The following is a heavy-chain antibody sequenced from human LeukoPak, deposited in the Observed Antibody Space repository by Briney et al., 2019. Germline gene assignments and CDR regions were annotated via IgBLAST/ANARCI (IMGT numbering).Heavy chain of an antibody. CDR3: ARSYDSSGYYY. Sequence: ASVKVSCKASDYTFTNYGISWVRQVPGQGPEWMGWISAYNGNTNYAQKFQGRVTITADESTSTAYMELSSLRSEDTAVYYCARSYDSSGYYYWGQGTLVTVSS. V-gene: IGHV1-18*01. D-gene: IGHD3-22*01. CDR1: DYTFTNYG. CDR2: ISAYNGNT. J-gene: IGHJ4*02.